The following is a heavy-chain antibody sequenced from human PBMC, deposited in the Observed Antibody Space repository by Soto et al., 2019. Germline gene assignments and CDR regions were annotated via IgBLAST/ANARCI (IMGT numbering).Heavy chain of an antibody. CDR2: IYYSGST. V-gene: IGHV4-30-4*01. CDR1: GGSISSGDYY. J-gene: IGHJ5*02. Sequence: LSLTCTVSGGSISSGDYYWSWIRQPPGKGLEWIGYIYYSGSTYYNPSLKSRVTISVDTSKNQFSLKLSSVTAADTAVYYCAREGYYGSGSPLNWFDPWGQGTLVTVSS. CDR3: AREGYYGSGSPLNWFDP. D-gene: IGHD3-10*01.